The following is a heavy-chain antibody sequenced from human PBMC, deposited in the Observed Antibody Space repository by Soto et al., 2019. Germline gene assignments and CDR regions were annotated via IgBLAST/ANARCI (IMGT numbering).Heavy chain of an antibody. Sequence: SVKVSCKASGGTFSSYAISWVRQAPGQGLEWMGGIIPIFGTANYAQKSQARVTITADESTSTAYMELSSLRSEDTAVYYCARGLVYCSGGSCYSFGPFYYYGMDVWGQGTTVTVSS. CDR2: IIPIFGTA. J-gene: IGHJ6*02. CDR3: ARGLVYCSGGSCYSFGPFYYYGMDV. D-gene: IGHD2-15*01. V-gene: IGHV1-69*13. CDR1: GGTFSSYA.